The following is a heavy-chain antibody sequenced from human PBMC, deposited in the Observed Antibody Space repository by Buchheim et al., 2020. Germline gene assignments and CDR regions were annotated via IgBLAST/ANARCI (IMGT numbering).Heavy chain of an antibody. D-gene: IGHD3-3*01. V-gene: IGHV4-31*03. CDR2: IYYSGST. Sequence: QVQLQESGPGLVKPSQTLSLTCTVSGGSISSGGYYWSWIRQHPGKGLEWIGYIYYSGSTYYNPSLKSRVTKSVDKSKNQFPLKLSSVTAADTAVYYCARDYRITIFGVVPINYYYYGMDVWGQGTT. J-gene: IGHJ6*02. CDR3: ARDYRITIFGVVPINYYYYGMDV. CDR1: GGSISSGGYY.